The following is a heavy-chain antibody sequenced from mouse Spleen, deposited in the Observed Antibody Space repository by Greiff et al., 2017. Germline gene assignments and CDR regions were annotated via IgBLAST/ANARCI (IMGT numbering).Heavy chain of an antibody. D-gene: IGHD1-1*01. CDR3: ARYYYGLYWYFDV. J-gene: IGHJ1*01. Sequence: EVQRVESGPGLVKPSQSLSLTCSVTGYSITSGYYWNWIRQFPGNKLEWMGYISYDGSNNYNPSLKNRISITRDTSKNQFFLKLNSVTTEDTATYYCARYYYGLYWYFDVWGAGTTVTVSS. CDR2: ISYDGSN. CDR1: GYSITSGYY. V-gene: IGHV3-6*01.